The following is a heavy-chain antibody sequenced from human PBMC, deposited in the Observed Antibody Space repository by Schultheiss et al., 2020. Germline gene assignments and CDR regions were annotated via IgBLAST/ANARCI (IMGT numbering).Heavy chain of an antibody. J-gene: IGHJ5*02. D-gene: IGHD4/OR15-4a*01. V-gene: IGHV3-33*06. CDR3: AKGQLTDNWFDP. CDR2: IWYDGSNK. Sequence: GGSLRLSCAASGFTFSSYGMHWVRQAPGKGLEWVAVIWYDGSNKYYADSVKGRFTISRDNSKNTLYLQMNSLRAEDTAVYYCAKGQLTDNWFDPWGQGTLVTVSS. CDR1: GFTFSSYG.